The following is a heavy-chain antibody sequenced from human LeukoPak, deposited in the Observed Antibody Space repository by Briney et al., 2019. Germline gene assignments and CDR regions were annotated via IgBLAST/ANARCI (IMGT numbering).Heavy chain of an antibody. Sequence: ASVKVSCKASGYTFTSYAMHRVRQAPGQRLEWMGWINAGNGNTKYSQKFQGRVTITRDTSASTAYMELSSLRSEDTAVYYCARLTGSRAAFDIWGQGTMVTVSS. CDR3: ARLTGSRAAFDI. CDR1: GYTFTSYA. V-gene: IGHV1-3*01. D-gene: IGHD1-20*01. J-gene: IGHJ3*02. CDR2: INAGNGNT.